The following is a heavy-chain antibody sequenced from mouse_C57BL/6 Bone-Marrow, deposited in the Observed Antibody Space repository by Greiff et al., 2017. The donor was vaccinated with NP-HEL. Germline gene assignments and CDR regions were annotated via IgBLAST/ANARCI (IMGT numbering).Heavy chain of an antibody. J-gene: IGHJ4*01. CDR1: GYTFTSYW. D-gene: IGHD3-2*02. Sequence: VQLQQPGAELVKPGASVKMSCKASGYTFTSYWITWVKQRPGQGLEWIGDIYPGSGSTNYNEKFKSKATLTVDTSSSTAYMQLSRLTSDDSAVYYCARGGQLRLQAMDYWGQGTSVTVSS. V-gene: IGHV1-55*01. CDR2: IYPGSGST. CDR3: ARGGQLRLQAMDY.